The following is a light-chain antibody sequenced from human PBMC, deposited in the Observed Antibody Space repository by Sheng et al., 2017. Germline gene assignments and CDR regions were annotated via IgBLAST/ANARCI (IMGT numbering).Light chain of an antibody. V-gene: IGKV3-15*01. Sequence: ETEMTQSPATLSVSPGERATFSCRASQSVNSNLAWYQQKPGQAPRLLIYGASTRATGIPARFSGSGSGTEFTLTINSLQSEDFAVYYCQQYNNWPRLTFGGGTKVEI. J-gene: IGKJ4*01. CDR3: QQYNNWPRLT. CDR2: GAS. CDR1: QSVNSN.